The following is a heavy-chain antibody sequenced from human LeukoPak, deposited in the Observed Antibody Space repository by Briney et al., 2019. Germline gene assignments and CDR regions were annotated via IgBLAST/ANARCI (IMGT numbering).Heavy chain of an antibody. J-gene: IGHJ4*02. CDR1: GGTFSSYA. CDR3: ARGRSSGWFPDYFDY. Sequence: SVKVSCKASGGTFSSYAISWVRQAPGQGLEWMGGIIPIFGTANYAQKFQGRVTITTDESTSTAYMELSSLRSEDTAVYYCARGRSSGWFPDYFDYWGQGTLVTVSS. D-gene: IGHD6-19*01. V-gene: IGHV1-69*05. CDR2: IIPIFGTA.